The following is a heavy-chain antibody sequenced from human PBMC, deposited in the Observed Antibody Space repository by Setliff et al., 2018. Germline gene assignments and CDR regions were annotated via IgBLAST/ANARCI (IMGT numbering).Heavy chain of an antibody. CDR3: AREGVDTRSSTDYRYYMDV. CDR2: INPGGGST. CDR1: GYNFITLG. V-gene: IGHV1-46*01. D-gene: IGHD5-18*01. J-gene: IGHJ6*03. Sequence: ASVKVSCKTSGYNFITLGINWVRQAPGQGLEWMGMINPGGGSTTYAQKFHGRVTIITDESTSTAYMELSSLTSDDTAVYYCAREGVDTRSSTDYRYYMDVWGKGTTVTVSS.